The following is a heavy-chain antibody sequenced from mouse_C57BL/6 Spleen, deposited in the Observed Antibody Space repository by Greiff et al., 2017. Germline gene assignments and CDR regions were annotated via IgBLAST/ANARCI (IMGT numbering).Heavy chain of an antibody. J-gene: IGHJ3*01. CDR2: ISSGSSTI. V-gene: IGHV5-17*01. Sequence: DVQLQESGGGLVKPGGSLKLSCAASGFTFSDYGMHWVRQAPEKGLEWVAYISSGSSTIYYADTLKGRFTISRDNAKNTLFLQMTSLRSEDTAMYYCATGYYGSSYGVAYWGQGTLVTVSA. CDR3: ATGYYGSSYGVAY. D-gene: IGHD1-1*01. CDR1: GFTFSDYG.